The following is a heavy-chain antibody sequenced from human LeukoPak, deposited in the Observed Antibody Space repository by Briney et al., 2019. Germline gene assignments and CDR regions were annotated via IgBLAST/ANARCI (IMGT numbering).Heavy chain of an antibody. D-gene: IGHD1-20*01. V-gene: IGHV3-21*01. CDR1: GFTFSSYS. CDR3: ARDNWNDAPGGFDP. CDR2: ITRSSTST. Sequence: GGSLRLSCAASGFTFSSYSMNWVRQAPGKGLEWVSSITRSSTSTYYTDSVRGRFTISRDNAKISLYLQMNSLRAEDTAVYYCARDNWNDAPGGFDPWGQGTLVTVSS. J-gene: IGHJ5*02.